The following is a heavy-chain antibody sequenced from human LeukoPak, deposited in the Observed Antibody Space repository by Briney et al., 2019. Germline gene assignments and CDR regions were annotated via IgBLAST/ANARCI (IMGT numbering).Heavy chain of an antibody. D-gene: IGHD3-16*02. CDR2: FFSSGSN. J-gene: IGHJ6*03. Sequence: PSETLSLTCAVSGGSINSDYWSWIRQPAAKVLDWIGSFFSSGSNRCNPSLKGRVTISVDTSRNQFSLKLSSVTAADTAVYYCAGGGSYRGYMDVWGKGTTVTVSS. CDR3: AGGGSYRGYMDV. CDR1: GGSINSDY. V-gene: IGHV4-4*09.